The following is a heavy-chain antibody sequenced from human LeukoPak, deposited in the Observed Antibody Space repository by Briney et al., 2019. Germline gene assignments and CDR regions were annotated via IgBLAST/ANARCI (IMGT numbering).Heavy chain of an antibody. CDR1: GGTFSSSA. CDR3: ARHIVVVTTTNWFDP. J-gene: IGHJ5*02. V-gene: IGHV1-69*04. CDR2: IIPILGIA. D-gene: IGHD2-21*02. Sequence: SVKASCKASGGTFSSSAISWVRQAPGQGLEWMGRIIPILGIANYAQKFQGRVTITADKSTSRAYMELSSLRSEDTAVYYCARHIVVVTTTNWFDPWGQGTLVTVSS.